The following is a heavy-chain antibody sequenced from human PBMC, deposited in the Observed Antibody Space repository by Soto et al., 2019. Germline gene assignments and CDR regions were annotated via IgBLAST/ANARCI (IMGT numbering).Heavy chain of an antibody. J-gene: IGHJ2*01. CDR3: EISGNSRVYFDI. D-gene: IGHD1-26*01. CDR1: GGTLNNFA. CDR2: IVRLFGTA. Sequence: QVQLVQSGAEVKKPGSSVKVSCKASGGTLNNFAVSWVRQAPGQGLEWMGGIVRLFGTANYAQKFQGRVTITSDKSTSTAYMELRNLRSEDTAIYYCEISGNSRVYFDIWGRGTLVTVSS. V-gene: IGHV1-69*06.